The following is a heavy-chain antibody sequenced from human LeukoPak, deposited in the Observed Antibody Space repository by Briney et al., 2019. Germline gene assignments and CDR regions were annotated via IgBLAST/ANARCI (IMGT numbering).Heavy chain of an antibody. D-gene: IGHD3-22*01. CDR2: IIPIFGTA. V-gene: IGHV1-69*13. Sequence: SVKVSCKASGGTFSSYAISWVRQAPGQGLEWMGGIIPIFGTANYAQKFQGRVTITADASTSTAYMELSSRRSEDTAVYYCARDQGYYDSSGYYYVFDYWGQGTLVTVSS. J-gene: IGHJ4*02. CDR1: GGTFSSYA. CDR3: ARDQGYYDSSGYYYVFDY.